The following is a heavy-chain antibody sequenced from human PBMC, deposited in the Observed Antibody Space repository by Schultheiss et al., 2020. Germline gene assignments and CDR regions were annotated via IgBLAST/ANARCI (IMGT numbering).Heavy chain of an antibody. CDR3: ASSQVYGTFSDY. D-gene: IGHD3-16*01. CDR2: INHSGRT. J-gene: IGHJ4*02. V-gene: IGHV4-34*01. CDR1: GGSFSGYY. Sequence: SETLSLTCAVYGGSFSGYYWSWIRQPPGKGLEWIGEINHSGRTNYNPSLKSRVTITVDTSKNQFSLKLSSVTAADTAVYYCASSQVYGTFSDYWGQGTLVTVSS.